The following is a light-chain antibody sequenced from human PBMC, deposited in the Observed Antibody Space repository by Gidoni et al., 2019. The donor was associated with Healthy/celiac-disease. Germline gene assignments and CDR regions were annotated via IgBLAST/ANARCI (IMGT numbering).Light chain of an antibody. J-gene: IGKJ5*01. CDR2: DAS. Sequence: PATLSLAPGERATLSCRASQGVSSYLAWYQQKPGQAPRLLIYDASNRATGIPARFSGSGPGTDFTLTISSLEPEDFAVYYCQQRSNWLSTFGQXTRLGIK. V-gene: IGKV3D-11*01. CDR3: QQRSNWLST. CDR1: QGVSSY.